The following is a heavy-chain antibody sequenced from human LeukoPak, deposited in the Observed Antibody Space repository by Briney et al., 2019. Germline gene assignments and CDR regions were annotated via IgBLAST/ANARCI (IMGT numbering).Heavy chain of an antibody. CDR3: ATDGYGGRNFGY. V-gene: IGHV1-24*01. D-gene: IGHD4-23*01. Sequence: GASVKVSGKVSGYTLTELSMHWVRQAPGKGLEWMGGFDPEDGETIYAQKFQGRVTMSEDTSTDTAYMELSSLRSEDTAVYYCATDGYGGRNFGYWGQGTLVTVSS. J-gene: IGHJ4*02. CDR1: GYTLTELS. CDR2: FDPEDGET.